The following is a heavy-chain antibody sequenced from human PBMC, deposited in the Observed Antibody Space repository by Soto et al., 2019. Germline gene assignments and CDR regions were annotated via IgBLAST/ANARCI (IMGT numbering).Heavy chain of an antibody. Sequence: SLKVSCKASGGTFSSYAISWVRQAPGQGLEWMGGIIPIFGTANYAQKFQGRVTITADESTSTAYMELSSLRSEDTAVYYCARVAIAAAGTYYYYYRMDVWGQGTTVTGSS. J-gene: IGHJ6*02. CDR2: IIPIFGTA. CDR3: ARVAIAAAGTYYYYYRMDV. D-gene: IGHD6-13*01. V-gene: IGHV1-69*13. CDR1: GGTFSSYA.